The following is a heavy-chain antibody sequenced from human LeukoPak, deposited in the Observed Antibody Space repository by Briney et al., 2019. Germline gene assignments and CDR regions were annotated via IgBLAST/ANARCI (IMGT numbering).Heavy chain of an antibody. D-gene: IGHD3-10*01. CDR3: VRSTMGVRRTNDY. J-gene: IGHJ4*02. Sequence: ASVKVSFKASVYSFTSYVINWVRQATGQGREWMGWRNPDSANTGYAPKFQGRVHMTRDTSISTDYMELSSLRSDDTAVYYCVRSTMGVRRTNDYWGQGTLVTVSS. CDR1: VYSFTSYV. CDR2: RNPDSANT. V-gene: IGHV1-8*01.